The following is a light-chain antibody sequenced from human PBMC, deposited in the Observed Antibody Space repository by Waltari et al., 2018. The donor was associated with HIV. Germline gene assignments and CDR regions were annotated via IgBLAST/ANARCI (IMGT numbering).Light chain of an antibody. V-gene: IGKV1-33*01. Sequence: DIQMTQSPSSLSASVGDRVTITCQASQDISNYLNWYQQKPRKAPKLLIYDASNLETGVPSRFGGGRAETDFTVTISSLHPEDSATYYCQQYDNLPSYTLSQGAKLEIK. CDR1: QDISNY. CDR2: DAS. CDR3: QQYDNLPSYT. J-gene: IGKJ2*01.